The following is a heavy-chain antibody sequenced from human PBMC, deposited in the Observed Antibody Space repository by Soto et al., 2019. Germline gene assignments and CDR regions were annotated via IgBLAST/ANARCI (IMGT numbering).Heavy chain of an antibody. CDR3: AKDFGVFVVASFDY. CDR1: GFTFRSNA. D-gene: IGHD2-21*01. V-gene: IGHV3-23*01. J-gene: IGHJ4*02. CDR2: ISGSGGSA. Sequence: GGSLILSCGASGFTFRSNAMSWVRQAPGKGLEWVSGISGSGGSAYYADSVKGRFTISRDNSKNTLYLQMNNLRAEDTAVYYCAKDFGVFVVASFDYWGQGTLVTVSS.